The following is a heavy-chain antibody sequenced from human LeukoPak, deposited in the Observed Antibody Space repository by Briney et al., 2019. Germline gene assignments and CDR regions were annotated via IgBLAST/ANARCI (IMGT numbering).Heavy chain of an antibody. Sequence: SETLSLTCTASGGSISSSSYYWGWIRQPPGKGLEWIGSIYYSGSTYYNPSLKSRVTISVDTSKNQFSLKLSSVTAADTAVYYCARDAGVTSSGWYLREFFDYWGQGTLVTVSS. J-gene: IGHJ4*02. CDR1: GGSISSSSYY. CDR3: ARDAGVTSSGWYLREFFDY. CDR2: IYYSGST. V-gene: IGHV4-39*07. D-gene: IGHD6-19*01.